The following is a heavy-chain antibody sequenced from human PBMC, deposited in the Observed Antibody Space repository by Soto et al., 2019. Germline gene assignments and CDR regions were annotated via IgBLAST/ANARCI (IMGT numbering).Heavy chain of an antibody. D-gene: IGHD3-3*01. J-gene: IGHJ5*02. Sequence: SETLSLTCAVSGGSISSGGYSWSWIRQPPGKGLEWIGYIYHSGSTYYNPSLKSRVTISVDRSKNQFSLKLSSVTAADTAVYYCARGRITIFGVVKDNRFDPWGQGTLVTVSS. CDR3: ARGRITIFGVVKDNRFDP. V-gene: IGHV4-30-2*01. CDR1: GGSISSGGYS. CDR2: IYHSGST.